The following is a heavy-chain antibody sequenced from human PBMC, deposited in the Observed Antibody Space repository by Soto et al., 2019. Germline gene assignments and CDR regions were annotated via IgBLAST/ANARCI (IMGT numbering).Heavy chain of an antibody. D-gene: IGHD3-10*01. CDR1: GFTFSSYA. V-gene: IGHV3-23*01. CDR2: ISGSGGST. CDR3: AKVPYYPTSWFDP. J-gene: IGHJ5*02. Sequence: EVQLLESGGGLVQPGGSLRLSCAASGFTFSSYAMSWVRQAPGKGLEWVSAISGSGGSTYYADSVKGRFTISRDNSKNTLYLQMNSLRDDDTAVDFCAKVPYYPTSWFDPWGQGTLVTVSS.